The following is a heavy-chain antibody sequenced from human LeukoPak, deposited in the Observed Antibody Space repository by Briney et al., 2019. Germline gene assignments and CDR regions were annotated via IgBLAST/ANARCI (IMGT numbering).Heavy chain of an antibody. D-gene: IGHD2-2*01. CDR1: GGTFSSYA. CDR3: ARVGRYCSSTSCSTLY. V-gene: IGHV1-69*04. CDR2: IIPILGIA. Sequence: SVKVSCKASGGTFSSYAISWVRQAPGQGLEWMGRIIPILGIANYAQKFQGRVTITADKSTSTAYMELSSLRSEDTAVYYCARVGRYCSSTSCSTLYWGQGTLVTVSS. J-gene: IGHJ4*02.